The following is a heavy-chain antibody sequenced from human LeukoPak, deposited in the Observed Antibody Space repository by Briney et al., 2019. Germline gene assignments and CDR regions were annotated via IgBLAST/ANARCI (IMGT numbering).Heavy chain of an antibody. CDR1: GFTFSSYS. CDR3: ASLPWLVRWIYY. V-gene: IGHV3-21*06. Sequence: GGSLRLSCAASGFTFSSYSMNWVRQAPGKGLEWVSSISSDSSDINYVDSVKGRFTISRDNARNSLYLQMNNLRDEDTAVYYCASLPWLVRWIYYWGQGTLVTVSS. D-gene: IGHD6-19*01. J-gene: IGHJ4*02. CDR2: ISSDSSDI.